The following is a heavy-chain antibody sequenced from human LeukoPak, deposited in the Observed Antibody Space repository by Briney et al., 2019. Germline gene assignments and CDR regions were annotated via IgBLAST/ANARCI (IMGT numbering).Heavy chain of an antibody. D-gene: IGHD2-15*01. CDR2: IYYSGST. CDR1: GVSISSSSYY. J-gene: IGHJ6*03. CDR3: ASFYCSGGSCYQYYYYYYMDV. V-gene: IGHV4-39*01. Sequence: SETLSLTCTVSGVSISSSSYYWGWIRQPPGKGLEWIVIIYYSGSTYSDPSLKSRFTISVDTSRNQFSLKLSSVTAADTAVYYCASFYCSGGSCYQYYYYYYMDVWGKGTTVTISS.